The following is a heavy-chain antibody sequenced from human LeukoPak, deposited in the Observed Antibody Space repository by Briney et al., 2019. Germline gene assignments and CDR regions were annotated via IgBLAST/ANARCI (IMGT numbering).Heavy chain of an antibody. J-gene: IGHJ4*02. CDR2: ISSSSSTI. Sequence: GGSLRLSCAASGFTFSSYSMNWVRQAPGKGLEWVSYISSSSSTIYYADSVKGRFTISRDNAKNSLYLQMNSLRAEDTAVYYCAGSSGASSFSSSFDYWGQGTLVTVSS. CDR3: AGSSGASSFSSSFDY. CDR1: GFTFSSYS. V-gene: IGHV3-48*04. D-gene: IGHD2-15*01.